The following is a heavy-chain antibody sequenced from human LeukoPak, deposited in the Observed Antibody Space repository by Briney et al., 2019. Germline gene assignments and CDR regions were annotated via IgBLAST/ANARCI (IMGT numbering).Heavy chain of an antibody. Sequence: SETLSLTCTVSGGSITSYYWSWIRQPPGKGLEWIGSIYYSGSTYYNPSLKSRVTISVDTSKNQFSLKLSSVTAADTALYYCARENGYRYDYWGQGTLVTVSS. CDR3: ARENGYRYDY. D-gene: IGHD5-18*01. CDR2: IYYSGST. J-gene: IGHJ4*02. V-gene: IGHV4-59*01. CDR1: GGSITSYY.